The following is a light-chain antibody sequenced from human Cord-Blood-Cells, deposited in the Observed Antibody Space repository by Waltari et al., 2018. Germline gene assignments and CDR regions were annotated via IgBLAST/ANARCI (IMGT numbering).Light chain of an antibody. CDR3: CSYAGSSTVV. CDR2: EGS. CDR1: SRDVGSYNH. V-gene: IGLV2-23*01. Sequence: QSALTKPASVSGSPGQSITISCTGTSRDVGSYNHVSWYQQHPAKSPKLMIYEGSKRPSGFSHRFSGSKSGNPDSLTLAGLQAEDESDYYFCSYAGSSTVVFGGGTTLTVL. J-gene: IGLJ2*01.